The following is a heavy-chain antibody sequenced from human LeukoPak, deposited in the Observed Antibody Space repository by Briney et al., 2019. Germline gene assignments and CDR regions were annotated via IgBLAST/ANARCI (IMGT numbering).Heavy chain of an antibody. D-gene: IGHD1-7*01. Sequence: SAKVSCKASGGTFSGNSITWVRQAPGQGLEWMGRFIPILNTTNYAQDFQGRVTLTADKSTSTAYMELMSLGSEDTAVYYCARETRDSNWNSVAYLDHWGQGTLVTVSS. CDR3: ARETRDSNWNSVAYLDH. V-gene: IGHV1-69*08. CDR2: FIPILNTT. J-gene: IGHJ4*02. CDR1: GGTFSGNS.